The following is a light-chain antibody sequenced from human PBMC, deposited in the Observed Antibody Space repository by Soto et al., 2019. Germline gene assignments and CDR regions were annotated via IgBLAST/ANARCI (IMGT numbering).Light chain of an antibody. CDR3: QQYGGSPRT. J-gene: IGKJ1*01. CDR1: QNVSSTY. V-gene: IGKV3-20*01. Sequence: EIVLTQSPGTLSLSPGERATLSCRASQNVSSTYLAWYQQKAGQAPRLLIDGASSRATGIPDRFSGSGSGTYFTLTINRLEPEDFAVYCCQQYGGSPRTFGQGTKVEIK. CDR2: GAS.